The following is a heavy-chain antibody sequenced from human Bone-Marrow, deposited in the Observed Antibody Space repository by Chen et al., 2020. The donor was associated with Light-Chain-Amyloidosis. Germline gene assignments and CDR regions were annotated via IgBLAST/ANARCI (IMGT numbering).Heavy chain of an antibody. Sequence: QVHLQESGPALVKPSGTLSLTCSVSGDSVKDYYWSWIRQPPGKGLEYIGYIYQSGSSNSRPSLKSRVTMSVDSSRNEVSLRLTSVTAADTAIYYCVRDEGIGGSGPFDYWGPGMLVTVSS. CDR2: IYQSGSS. D-gene: IGHD6-19*01. J-gene: IGHJ4*02. V-gene: IGHV4-59*02. CDR1: GDSVKDYY. CDR3: VRDEGIGGSGPFDY.